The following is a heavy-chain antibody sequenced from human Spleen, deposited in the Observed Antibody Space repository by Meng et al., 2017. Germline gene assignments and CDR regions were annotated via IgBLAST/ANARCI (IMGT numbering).Heavy chain of an antibody. CDR2: ISGTGGTT. Sequence: GESLKISCAVSGFTFSSYVMSWVRQAPGKGLEWVSGISGTGGTTYYVDSVTGRFTISRDNSKNTVYLEMTSLRADDTAVYYCANSPQWLAPEYFQHWGQGTLVTVSS. J-gene: IGHJ1*01. CDR1: GFTFSSYV. V-gene: IGHV3-23*01. CDR3: ANSPQWLAPEYFQH. D-gene: IGHD6-19*01.